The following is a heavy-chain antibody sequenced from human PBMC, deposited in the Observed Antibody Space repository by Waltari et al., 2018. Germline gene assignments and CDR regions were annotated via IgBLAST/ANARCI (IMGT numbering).Heavy chain of an antibody. D-gene: IGHD3-10*01. J-gene: IGHJ3*02. Sequence: QVQLVQSGAEVKKPGASVKVSCQVSGYTLTELSMPWVRQAPGKGLEGMGGLDPEDGEKSNAQKFQGRVTMTEDTYTDRAYMEVSSVRSEDTAVYYCATNPEPRGAFDIWGQGTMVTVSS. CDR3: ATNPEPRGAFDI. CDR2: LDPEDGEK. CDR1: GYTLTELS. V-gene: IGHV1-24*01.